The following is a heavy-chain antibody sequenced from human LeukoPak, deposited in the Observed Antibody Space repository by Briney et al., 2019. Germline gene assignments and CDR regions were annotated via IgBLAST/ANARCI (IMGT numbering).Heavy chain of an antibody. CDR1: GGSISSGGYY. CDR3: ARASTTVVTLFDY. V-gene: IGHV4-31*03. CDR2: IYYSGST. J-gene: IGHJ4*02. Sequence: SETLSFTCTVSGGSISSGGYYWSWIRQHPGKGLEWIGYIYYSGSTYYNPSLKSRVTISVDTSKNQFSLKLSSVTAADTAVYYCARASTTVVTLFDYWGQGTLVTVSS. D-gene: IGHD4-23*01.